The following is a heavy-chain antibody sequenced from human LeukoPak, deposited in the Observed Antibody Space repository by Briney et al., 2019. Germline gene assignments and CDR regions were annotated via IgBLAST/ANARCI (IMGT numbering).Heavy chain of an antibody. CDR3: ARTGPYYGSGSQFDY. V-gene: IGHV4-38-2*02. Sequence: SETLSLTCTVSGYSISSGYYWGWLRQPPGRGLEWIGTIYHSGSTNYNPSLKSRVTISVDKSKNQFSLKLSSVTAADTAVYYCARTGPYYGSGSQFDYWGQGTLVTVSS. J-gene: IGHJ4*02. CDR1: GYSISSGYY. CDR2: IYHSGST. D-gene: IGHD3-10*01.